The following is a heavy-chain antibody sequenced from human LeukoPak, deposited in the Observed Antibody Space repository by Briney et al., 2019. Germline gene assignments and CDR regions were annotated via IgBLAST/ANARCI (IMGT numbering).Heavy chain of an antibody. V-gene: IGHV3-48*01. J-gene: IGHJ4*02. D-gene: IGHD5-18*01. CDR2: ISSRSTTI. CDR3: SREPGSYGFDY. Sequence: PGGSLRLSCAASGFTFSSYWMSWVRQAPGKGLEWVSYISSRSTTIYYADSVKGRFTISRDNAKNSLYLQMNSLRAEDTAVYYCSREPGSYGFDYGGQGTLVTVSA. CDR1: GFTFSSYW.